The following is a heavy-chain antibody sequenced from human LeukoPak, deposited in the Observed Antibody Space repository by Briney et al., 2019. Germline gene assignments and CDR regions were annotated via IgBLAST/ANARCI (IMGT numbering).Heavy chain of an antibody. CDR1: GGSISSYY. J-gene: IGHJ3*02. D-gene: IGHD3-10*01. Sequence: PSETLSLTCTVSGGSISSYYWSWIRQPPGKGLEWIGYIYYSGSTNYNSSVKSRVTISVDTSKNQFSLKLSSVTAADTAVYYCARVKYYGSGPFHAFDIWGQGTMVTVSS. CDR3: ARVKYYGSGPFHAFDI. CDR2: IYYSGST. V-gene: IGHV4-59*01.